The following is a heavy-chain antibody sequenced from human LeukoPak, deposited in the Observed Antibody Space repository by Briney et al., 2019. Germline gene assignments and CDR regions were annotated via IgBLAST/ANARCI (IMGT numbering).Heavy chain of an antibody. V-gene: IGHV3-9*01. J-gene: IGHJ4*02. CDR1: GFTFDDYA. CDR3: AKGSGGSCYSYSDY. D-gene: IGHD2-15*01. Sequence: QTGGSLRLSCAASGFTFDDYAMHWVRQAPGKGLEWVSGISWNSGSIGYADSVKGRFTISRDNAKNSLYLQMNSLRAEDTALYYCAKGSGGSCYSYSDYWGQGTLVTVSS. CDR2: ISWNSGSI.